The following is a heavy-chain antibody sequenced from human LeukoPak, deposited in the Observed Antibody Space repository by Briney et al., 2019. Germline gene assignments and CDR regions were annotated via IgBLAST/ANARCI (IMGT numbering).Heavy chain of an antibody. CDR3: AKCGDGTTVTTVLDY. CDR2: ISYDGSNK. D-gene: IGHD4-17*01. Sequence: PGESLRLSCAASGFTFSSYGMHWVRQAPGKGLEWVAVISYDGSNKYYADSVKGRFTISRDNSKNTLYLQMNSLRAEDTAVYYCAKCGDGTTVTTVLDYWGQGTLVTVSS. J-gene: IGHJ4*02. V-gene: IGHV3-30*18. CDR1: GFTFSSYG.